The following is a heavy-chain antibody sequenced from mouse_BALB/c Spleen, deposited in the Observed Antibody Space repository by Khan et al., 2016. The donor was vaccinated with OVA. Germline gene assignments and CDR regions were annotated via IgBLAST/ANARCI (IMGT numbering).Heavy chain of an antibody. J-gene: IGHJ4*01. CDR3: ARKNYYGYAVDY. V-gene: IGHV3-2*02. CDR1: GYSITTNYA. Sequence: EVELVESGPGLVKPSQSLSLTCTVTGYSITTNYAWDWIRQFPGNKLEWMGYISYSGSTSYNPSLKSRISITRDTSKNQFFLQLNAVTNEDTATYYSARKNYYGYAVDYWGQGTSVTVSS. D-gene: IGHD1-1*01. CDR2: ISYSGST.